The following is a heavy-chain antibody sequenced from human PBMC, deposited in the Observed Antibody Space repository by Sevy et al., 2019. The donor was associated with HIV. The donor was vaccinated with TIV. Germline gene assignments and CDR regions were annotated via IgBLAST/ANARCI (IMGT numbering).Heavy chain of an antibody. CDR1: GVSVSSDNYY. J-gene: IGHJ5*02. CDR3: ARGYYNVLTSGSWLDA. V-gene: IGHV4-61*01. D-gene: IGHD3-9*01. CDR2: IFYTGNT. Sequence: SETLSLTCTVSGVSVSSDNYYWIWIRQSPGKGLEWIGYIFYTGNTNYNPSLKSRVTISVDTSKSQFSLKLNSMTAADTAVYYCARGYYNVLTSGSWLDAWGQGTLVTVSS.